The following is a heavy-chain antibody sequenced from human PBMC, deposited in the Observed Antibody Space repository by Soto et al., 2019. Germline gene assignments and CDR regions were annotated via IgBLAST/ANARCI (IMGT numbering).Heavy chain of an antibody. CDR1: GGSGNSDYYY. CDR2: IYHTGST. J-gene: IGHJ4*02. D-gene: IGHD6-6*01. V-gene: IGHV4-61*01. CDR3: ARESSNSPAAFDY. Sequence: SETLSRTCTVSGGSGNSDYYYWSWIRQPPGKGLEWIGYIYHTGSTNYNPSLKSRVTISVDTSRNQFSLKLTSVTAADTAVFYCARESSNSPAAFDYWGQGTLVTVSS.